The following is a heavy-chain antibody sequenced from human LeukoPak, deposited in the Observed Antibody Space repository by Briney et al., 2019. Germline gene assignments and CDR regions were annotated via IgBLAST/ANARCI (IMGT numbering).Heavy chain of an antibody. V-gene: IGHV4-59*01. Sequence: SETLSLTCTVSGGSFSTYYWSWIRQPPGKGPEWIGYIYYSGSTNYNPSLKSRVTISLDTSKNQFSLKLSSVTAADTAVYYCARSELLWFGGVNSGFDYWGQGTLVTVSS. CDR3: ARSELLWFGGVNSGFDY. J-gene: IGHJ4*02. D-gene: IGHD3-10*01. CDR2: IYYSGST. CDR1: GGSFSTYY.